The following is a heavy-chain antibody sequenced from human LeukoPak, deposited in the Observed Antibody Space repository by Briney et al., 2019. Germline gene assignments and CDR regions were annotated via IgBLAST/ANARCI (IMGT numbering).Heavy chain of an antibody. J-gene: IGHJ4*02. CDR3: ALYPRARYCSGGSCYWYN. Sequence: GASVKVSCKASGYTFTSYGISWVRQAPGQGLEWMGWISAYNGNTNYAQKFQGRVTITADKSTSTAYMELSSLRSEDTAVYYCALYPRARYCSGGSCYWYNWGQGTLVTVSS. V-gene: IGHV1-18*01. CDR1: GYTFTSYG. D-gene: IGHD2-15*01. CDR2: ISAYNGNT.